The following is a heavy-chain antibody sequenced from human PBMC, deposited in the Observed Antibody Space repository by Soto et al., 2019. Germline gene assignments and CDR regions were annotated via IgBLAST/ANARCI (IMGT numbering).Heavy chain of an antibody. V-gene: IGHV1-46*03. CDR3: ARVGDFWSGYSQNAFDI. CDR1: GYTFTSYY. J-gene: IGHJ3*02. Sequence: GASVKVSCKASGYTFTSYYMHWVRQAPRQGLEWMGIINPSGGSTSYAQKFQGRVTMTRDTSTSTVYMELSSLRSEDTAVYYCARVGDFWSGYSQNAFDIWGQGTMVTVSS. D-gene: IGHD3-3*01. CDR2: INPSGGST.